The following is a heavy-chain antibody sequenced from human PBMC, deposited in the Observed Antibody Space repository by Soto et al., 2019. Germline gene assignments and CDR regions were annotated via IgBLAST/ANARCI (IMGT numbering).Heavy chain of an antibody. D-gene: IGHD3-9*01. CDR1: GFTFSSYW. V-gene: IGHV3-7*01. Sequence: EVQLVESGGGLVQPGGSLRLSCAASGFTFSSYWMSWVRQAPGKGLEWVANIKQDGSEKYYVDSVKGRFTISRDNAKNSLYLQMNSPRAEDTAVYYCARDFYDYDILTGYSYFDYWGQGTLVTVSS. J-gene: IGHJ4*02. CDR2: IKQDGSEK. CDR3: ARDFYDYDILTGYSYFDY.